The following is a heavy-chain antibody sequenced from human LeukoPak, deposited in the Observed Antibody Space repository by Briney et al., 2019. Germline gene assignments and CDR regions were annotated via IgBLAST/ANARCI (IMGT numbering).Heavy chain of an antibody. CDR2: ISGSGGST. V-gene: IGHV3-23*01. CDR3: AKEDIVVVPAAIRTDY. Sequence: GGSLRLSCAASGFTFSGFAMSWVRQAPGKGLEWVSAISGSGGSTYYADSVKGRFTISRDNSKNTLYLQMNSLRAEDTAVYYCAKEDIVVVPAAIRTDYWGQGTLVTVSS. J-gene: IGHJ4*02. CDR1: GFTFSGFA. D-gene: IGHD2-2*02.